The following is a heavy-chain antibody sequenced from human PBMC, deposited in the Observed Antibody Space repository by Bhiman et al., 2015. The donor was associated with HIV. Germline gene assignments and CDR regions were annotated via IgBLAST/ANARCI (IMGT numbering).Heavy chain of an antibody. CDR2: ITSSSRYI. J-gene: IGHJ6*02. CDR1: GFTFSSHS. D-gene: IGHD1-7*01. V-gene: IGHV3-21*03. Sequence: EVQLVESGGGLVKPGGSLRLSCAASGFTFSSHSMTWVRQAPGKGLEWVSSITSSSRYIQYADSVKGRFTISRDNAKNSLYLQMNSLRAEDTAVFYCARDRPYNWNWGGYFCGLDVWGQGTTVTVSS. CDR3: ARDRPYNWNWGGYFCGLDV.